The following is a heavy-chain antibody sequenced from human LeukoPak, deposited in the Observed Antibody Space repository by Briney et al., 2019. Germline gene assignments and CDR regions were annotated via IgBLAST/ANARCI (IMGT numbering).Heavy chain of an antibody. V-gene: IGHV3-21*01. J-gene: IGHJ5*02. CDR2: ISSSSSYI. D-gene: IGHD6-19*01. Sequence: GGSLRLSCAASGFTFSSYSMNWVRQAPGKGLEWVSSISSSSSYIYYADSVKGRFTISRDNAKNSLYLQMNSLRAEDTAVYYCARDPQWLRNNWFDPWGQGTLVTVSS. CDR3: ARDPQWLRNNWFDP. CDR1: GFTFSSYS.